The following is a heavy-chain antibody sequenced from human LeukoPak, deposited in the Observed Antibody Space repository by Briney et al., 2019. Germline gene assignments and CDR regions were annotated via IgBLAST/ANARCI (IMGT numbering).Heavy chain of an antibody. CDR1: GGTFSSYA. V-gene: IGHV1-69*13. D-gene: IGHD3-22*01. CDR2: IIPIFGTA. J-gene: IGHJ6*03. Sequence: SVKVSCKASGGTFSSYAISWVRQAPGQGLEWMGGIIPIFGTANYAQKFQGRVTITADESTSTAYMELSSLRSEDTAVYYCARTMIAKYYYYYYMDVWGKGTTVTVSS. CDR3: ARTMIAKYYYYYYMDV.